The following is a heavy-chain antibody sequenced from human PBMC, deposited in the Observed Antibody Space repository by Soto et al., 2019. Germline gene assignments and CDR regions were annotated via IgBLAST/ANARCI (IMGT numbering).Heavy chain of an antibody. V-gene: IGHV3-23*01. CDR1: GFTFSNYA. CDR3: AKMITFGGVVDY. D-gene: IGHD3-16*01. CDR2: ISGSGDNT. Sequence: GGSLRLSCVASGFTFSNYAMSWVRQAPGKGLEWVSGISGSGDNTYYADSVKGRFTISRDNSKNTLYLQMHSLRAEDTAEYFCAKMITFGGVVDYWGQGTLVTVSS. J-gene: IGHJ4*02.